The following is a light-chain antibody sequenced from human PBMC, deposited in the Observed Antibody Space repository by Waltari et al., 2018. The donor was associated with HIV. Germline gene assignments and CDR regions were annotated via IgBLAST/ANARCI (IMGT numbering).Light chain of an antibody. V-gene: IGLV1-40*01. CDR3: QSYDSSLSGLWV. Sequence: SVLTQPPSVSGAPGQWVSISCTGNNSTIGAGFDVHWYRHSPGTAPKLVIYGDTTRPSGVPVRFSGSSSGNSVTLDITGLRAEDEGDYFCQSYDSSLSGLWVFGAGTRLTVL. CDR1: NSTIGAGFD. J-gene: IGLJ3*02. CDR2: GDT.